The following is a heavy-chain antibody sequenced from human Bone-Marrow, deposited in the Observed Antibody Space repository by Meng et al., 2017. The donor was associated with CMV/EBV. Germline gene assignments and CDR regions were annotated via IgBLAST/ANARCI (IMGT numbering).Heavy chain of an antibody. J-gene: IGHJ6*02. V-gene: IGHV1-69*05. CDR2: IIPIFGTA. Sequence: SVKVSCKASGYTFTSYAISWVRQAPGQGLEWMGGIIPIFGTANYAQKFQGRVTITTDESTSTAYMELSSLRSEDTAVYYCARDRNWNYLDYYGMDVWGQGTTVTVSS. CDR1: GYTFTSYA. D-gene: IGHD1-7*01. CDR3: ARDRNWNYLDYYGMDV.